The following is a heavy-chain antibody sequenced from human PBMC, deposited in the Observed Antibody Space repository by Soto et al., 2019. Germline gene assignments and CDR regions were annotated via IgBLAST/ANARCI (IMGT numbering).Heavy chain of an antibody. CDR3: ARDLYYDFWSGYYTGYYFDY. Sequence: QVQLVQAGAEVKKPGASVKVSCKASGYTFTSYGISWVRQAPGQGLEWMGWISAYNGNTNYAQKRQGRVTMPTDTSTSTAYMELSSPRSDDTAVYYCARDLYYDFWSGYYTGYYFDYWGQGTLVTVSS. V-gene: IGHV1-18*01. CDR2: ISAYNGNT. D-gene: IGHD3-3*01. J-gene: IGHJ4*02. CDR1: GYTFTSYG.